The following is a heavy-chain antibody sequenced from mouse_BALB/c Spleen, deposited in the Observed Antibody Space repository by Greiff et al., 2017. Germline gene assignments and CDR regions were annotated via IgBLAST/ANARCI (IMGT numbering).Heavy chain of an antibody. CDR3: TRSDYDDWYFDV. V-gene: IGHV1S81*02. CDR1: GYTFTSYY. CDR2: INPSNGGT. J-gene: IGHJ1*01. Sequence: QVQLQQSGAELVKPGASVKLSCKASGYTFTSYYMYWVKQRPGQSLEWIGEINPSNGGTNFNEKFKSKATLTVDKSSSTAYMQLSSLTSEDSAVYYCTRSDYDDWYFDVWGAGTTVTVSS. D-gene: IGHD2-4*01.